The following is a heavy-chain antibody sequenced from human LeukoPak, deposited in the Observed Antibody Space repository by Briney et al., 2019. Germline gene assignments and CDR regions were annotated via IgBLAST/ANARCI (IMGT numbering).Heavy chain of an antibody. CDR2: IYYSGST. Sequence: SETLSLTCTVSGGSISSYYWSWIRQPPGKGLEGIGYIYYSGSTNYNPSLKSRVTISVDTSKNQFSLKLSSVTAADTAVYYCARLSGPPAAQLDGWFDPWGQGTLVTVSS. CDR1: GGSISSYY. J-gene: IGHJ5*02. V-gene: IGHV4-59*01. CDR3: ARLSGPPAAQLDGWFDP. D-gene: IGHD2-2*01.